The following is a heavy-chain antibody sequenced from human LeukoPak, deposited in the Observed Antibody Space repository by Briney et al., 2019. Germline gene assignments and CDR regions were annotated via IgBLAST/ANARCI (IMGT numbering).Heavy chain of an antibody. CDR2: INQDGTEK. CDR1: GFTFSTYW. J-gene: IGHJ4*02. D-gene: IGHD2/OR15-2a*01. V-gene: IGHV3-7*04. Sequence: GGSLRLSCVASGFTFSTYWMTWVRQAPGKGLEWVANINQDGTEKNYVDSVKGRFTISRDNAKNSLYLQMNSLRAEDTAVYYCARNMGDYWGQGTLVTVSS. CDR3: ARNMGDY.